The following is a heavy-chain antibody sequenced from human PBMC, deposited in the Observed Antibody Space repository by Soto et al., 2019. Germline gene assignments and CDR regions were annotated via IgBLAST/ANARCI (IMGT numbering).Heavy chain of an antibody. CDR2: ISGSGGST. J-gene: IGHJ3*02. V-gene: IGHV3-23*01. D-gene: IGHD3-22*01. CDR3: AKGDRVTMIVVADAYDI. CDR1: GFTFSSYA. Sequence: GGSLRLSCAASGFTFSSYAMSWVRQASGKGLEWVSAISGSGGSTYYADSVKGRFTISRDNSKNTLYLQMNSLRAEDTAVYYCAKGDRVTMIVVADAYDIWGQGTKVTV.